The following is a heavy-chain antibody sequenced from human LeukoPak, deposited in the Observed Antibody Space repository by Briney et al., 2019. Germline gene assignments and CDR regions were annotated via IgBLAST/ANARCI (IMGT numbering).Heavy chain of an antibody. V-gene: IGHV3-7*03. J-gene: IGHJ6*02. D-gene: IGHD1-26*01. CDR1: RFTFSNYW. CDR3: ARYSGSYEVNYYYYYGMDV. Sequence: GGSLRLSCAASRFTFSNYWMSWVRQAPGKGLEWVANIKQDGSEKYYMDSVKGRFTISRDNAKNSLYLQMNSLRAEDTAVYYCARYSGSYEVNYYYYYGMDVWGQGTTVTVSS. CDR2: IKQDGSEK.